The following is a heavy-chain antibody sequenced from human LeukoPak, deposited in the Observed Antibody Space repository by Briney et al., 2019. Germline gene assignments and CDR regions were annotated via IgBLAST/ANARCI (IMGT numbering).Heavy chain of an antibody. CDR2: ISSSSSYI. Sequence: GGSLRLSCAASGFTFSSFGMNWVRQAPGKGLEWVSSISSSSSYIYYADSVKGRFTISRDNAKNSLYLQMNSLRAEDTAVYYCARTYSSSWYYFDYWGQGTLVTVSS. CDR3: ARTYSSSWYYFDY. CDR1: GFTFSSFG. V-gene: IGHV3-21*01. J-gene: IGHJ4*02. D-gene: IGHD6-13*01.